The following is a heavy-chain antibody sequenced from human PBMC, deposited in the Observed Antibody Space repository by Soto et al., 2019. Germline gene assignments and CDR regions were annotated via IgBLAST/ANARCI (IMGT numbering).Heavy chain of an antibody. Sequence: EVQLVETGGGLIQSGGSLRLSCAASGFTVSSNYMSWVRQAPGKGLEWVSVMYNGDRTYYADSVEGRLTISRDKSKNTLYLQMNGLRAEATAVYYCARGHYIWGSYRLDYWGQGTLVTVSS. CDR1: GFTVSSNY. CDR3: ARGHYIWGSYRLDY. J-gene: IGHJ4*02. D-gene: IGHD3-16*02. CDR2: MYNGDRT. V-gene: IGHV3-53*02.